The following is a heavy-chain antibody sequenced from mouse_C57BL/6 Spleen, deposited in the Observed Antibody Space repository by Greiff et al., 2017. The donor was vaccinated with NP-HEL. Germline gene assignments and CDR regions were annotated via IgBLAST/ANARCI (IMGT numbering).Heavy chain of an antibody. J-gene: IGHJ3*01. CDR1: GYTFTSYW. CDR3: ARGGVSPWFAY. CDR2: IDPSDSYT. Sequence: QVQLQQPGAELVMPGASVKLSCKASGYTFTSYWMHWVKQRPGQGLEWIGEIDPSDSYTNYNQKFKGKSTLTVDKSSSTAYMQLSSLTSEDSAVYDCARGGVSPWFAYWGQGTLVTVSA. V-gene: IGHV1-69*01.